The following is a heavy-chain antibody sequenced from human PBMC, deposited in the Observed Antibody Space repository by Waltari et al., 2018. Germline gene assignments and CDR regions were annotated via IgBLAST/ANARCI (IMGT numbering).Heavy chain of an antibody. CDR2: INPNSGGT. V-gene: IGHV1-2*02. CDR1: GYTFTGYY. Sequence: QVQLVQSGAEVKKPGASVKVSCKASGYTFTGYYMPWVRQAPGQGLEWMGLINPNSGGTNYAQKFQGRVTMTRDTSISTAYMELSRLRSDDTAIYYCARWWELLIAFDIWGQGTMVTVSS. J-gene: IGHJ3*02. D-gene: IGHD1-26*01. CDR3: ARWWELLIAFDI.